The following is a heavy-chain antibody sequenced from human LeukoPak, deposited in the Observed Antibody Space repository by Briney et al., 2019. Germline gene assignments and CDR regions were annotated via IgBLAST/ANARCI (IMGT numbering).Heavy chain of an antibody. J-gene: IGHJ4*02. Sequence: GGSLRLSCAASGFTFSSYGMHWVRQARGKGLEWVAVMWFDGSNIYYADSVKGRFTISRDNSKNTLYLQMNSLRAEDTAVYYCARDYSSSWLRFFDYWGQGTLVTVAS. V-gene: IGHV3-33*01. CDR3: ARDYSSSWLRFFDY. CDR2: MWFDGSNI. D-gene: IGHD6-6*01. CDR1: GFTFSSYG.